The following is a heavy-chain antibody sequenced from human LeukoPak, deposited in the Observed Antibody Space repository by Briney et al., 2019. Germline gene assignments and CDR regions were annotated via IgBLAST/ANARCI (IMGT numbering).Heavy chain of an antibody. CDR2: IDPNSGGT. Sequence: ASVKVSCKASGYTFTGYYMHWVRQAPGQGLEWMGWIDPNSGGTNYAQKFQGRVTMTRDTSISTAYMELSRLRSDDTAVYYCARGFVVVPAALSYWGQGTLVTVSS. CDR3: ARGFVVVPAALSY. V-gene: IGHV1-2*02. CDR1: GYTFTGYY. D-gene: IGHD2-2*01. J-gene: IGHJ4*02.